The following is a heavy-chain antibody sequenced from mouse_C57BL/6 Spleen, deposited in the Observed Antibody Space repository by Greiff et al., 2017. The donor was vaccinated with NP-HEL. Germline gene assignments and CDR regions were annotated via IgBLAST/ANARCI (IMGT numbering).Heavy chain of an antibody. CDR3: ARVSRYYAMDY. V-gene: IGHV1-26*01. Sequence: EVQLQQSGPELVKPGASVKISCKASGYTFTDYYMNWVKQSHGKSLEWIGDINPNNGGTSYNQKFKGKATLTVDKSSSTAYMELRSLTSEDSAVYYCARVSRYYAMDYWGQGTSVTVSS. CDR2: INPNNGGT. CDR1: GYTFTDYY. D-gene: IGHD6-2*01. J-gene: IGHJ4*01.